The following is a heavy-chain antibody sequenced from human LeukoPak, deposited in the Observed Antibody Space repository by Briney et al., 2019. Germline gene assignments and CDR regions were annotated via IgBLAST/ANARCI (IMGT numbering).Heavy chain of an antibody. CDR1: GFTFSTHD. D-gene: IGHD2-21*02. V-gene: IGHV3-48*04. CDR2: INSRSSTI. CDR3: TSHTGTGDAFRPFHI. Sequence: PGGSLRLSCAASGFTFSTHDVNWVHQAPGKGLEWVSFINSRSSTIYYADSVKGRFTISRDNAKNSLYLQMNSLRAEDTAVYYCTSHTGTGDAFRPFHIWGQGTMVTVSS. J-gene: IGHJ3*02.